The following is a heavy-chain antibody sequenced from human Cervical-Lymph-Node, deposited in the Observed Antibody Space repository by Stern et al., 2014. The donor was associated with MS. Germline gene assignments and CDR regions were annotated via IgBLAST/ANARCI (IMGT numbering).Heavy chain of an antibody. J-gene: IGHJ4*02. CDR2: ISYDGRNK. CDR3: ARGTYHSGDY. V-gene: IGHV3-30*01. Sequence: VQLVESGGGRVQPGRSLRLSCAASGITFSSYAMHWVRQAPGKGLEWVAVISYDGRNKYYADSVKGRFTISRDDSKNTLYLQMNSLRAEDTAVYYCARGTYHSGDYWGQGTLVTVSS. CDR1: GITFSSYA. D-gene: IGHD6-13*01.